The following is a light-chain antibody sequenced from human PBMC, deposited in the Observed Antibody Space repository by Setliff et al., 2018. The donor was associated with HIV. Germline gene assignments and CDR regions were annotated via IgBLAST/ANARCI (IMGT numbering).Light chain of an antibody. CDR3: SSYTSTYTRV. CDR2: EVT. Sequence: QSALTQPASVSGSPGQSITISRTGTSSDVGYYDYVSWYQQHPGQAPRLMIYEVTNRPSGVSNRFSGSKSGSTASLTISGLQAEDEADYYCSSYTSTYTRVFGTGTKVTVL. J-gene: IGLJ1*01. CDR1: SSDVGYYDY. V-gene: IGLV2-14*01.